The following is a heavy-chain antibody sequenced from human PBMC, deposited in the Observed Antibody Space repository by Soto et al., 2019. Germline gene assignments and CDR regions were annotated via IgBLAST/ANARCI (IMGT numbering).Heavy chain of an antibody. Sequence: GASVKVSCKASGYTFTSYDINWVRQATGQGLEWMGWMNPNSGNTGYAQKFQGRVTMTRNTPISTAYMELSSLRSEDTAVYYCAAQSYYYDSSGYPFDYWGQGALVTVSS. CDR1: GYTFTSYD. D-gene: IGHD3-22*01. J-gene: IGHJ4*02. CDR3: AAQSYYYDSSGYPFDY. V-gene: IGHV1-8*01. CDR2: MNPNSGNT.